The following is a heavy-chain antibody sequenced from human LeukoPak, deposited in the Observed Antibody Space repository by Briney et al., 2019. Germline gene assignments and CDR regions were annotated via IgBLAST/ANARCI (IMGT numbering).Heavy chain of an antibody. Sequence: SETLSLTCTVSGGSISSSSYYWGWIRQPPGKGLEWIGSIYYSGSTYYNPSLKSRVTISVDTSKNQFSLKLSSVTAADTAVYYCARRPAVAGTTFDYWGQGTLVTVSS. CDR1: GGSISSSSYY. D-gene: IGHD6-19*01. V-gene: IGHV4-39*01. J-gene: IGHJ4*02. CDR3: ARRPAVAGTTFDY. CDR2: IYYSGST.